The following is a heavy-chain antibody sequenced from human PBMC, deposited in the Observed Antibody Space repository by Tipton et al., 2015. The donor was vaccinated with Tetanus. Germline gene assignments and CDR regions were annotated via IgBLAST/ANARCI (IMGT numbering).Heavy chain of an antibody. CDR3: ARDPGDFASGGTFDI. J-gene: IGHJ3*02. D-gene: IGHD4-23*01. CDR1: GGSVSSGSYY. V-gene: IGHV4-61*01. CDR2: IYYSGST. Sequence: TLSLTCTVSGGSVSSGSYYWSWIRQPPGKGLEWIGYIYYSGSTNYNPSLKSRVTISVDTSKNQFSLKLSSVTAADTAVYFCARDPGDFASGGTFDIWGQGTMVAVSS.